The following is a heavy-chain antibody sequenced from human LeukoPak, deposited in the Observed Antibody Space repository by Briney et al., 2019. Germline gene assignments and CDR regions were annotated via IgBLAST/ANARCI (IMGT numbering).Heavy chain of an antibody. J-gene: IGHJ4*02. CDR2: IKSKTDGGTT. CDR1: GFTFSNAW. Sequence: GGSLRLSCAASGFTFSNAWMSWVRQAPGKGLEWVGRIKSKTDGGTTDYAAPVKGRFTISRDDSKNTLYLQMNSLKTEYTAVYYCTTILLWFGESDYWGQGTLVTVSS. V-gene: IGHV3-15*01. D-gene: IGHD3-10*01. CDR3: TTILLWFGESDY.